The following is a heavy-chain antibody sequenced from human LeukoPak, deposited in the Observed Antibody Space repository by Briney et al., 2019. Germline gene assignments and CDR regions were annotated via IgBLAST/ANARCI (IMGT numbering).Heavy chain of an antibody. D-gene: IGHD5-18*01. Sequence: GRSLRLSCAASGFTFSSYGMHWVRQAPGKGLEWVAVIWYDGSNKYYADSVKGRFTISRDNSKNTLYLQMNSLRAEDTAVYYCARVGYSYGYLFDSWGQGTLVTVSS. CDR2: IWYDGSNK. V-gene: IGHV3-33*01. CDR1: GFTFSSYG. CDR3: ARVGYSYGYLFDS. J-gene: IGHJ5*01.